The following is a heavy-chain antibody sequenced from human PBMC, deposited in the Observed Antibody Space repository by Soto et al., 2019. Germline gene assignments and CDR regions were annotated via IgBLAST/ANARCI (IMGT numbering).Heavy chain of an antibody. CDR3: ARVDSSGCSEY. J-gene: IGHJ4*02. D-gene: IGHD6-25*01. Sequence: PGESLKISCKGSGYSFTSYWIGWVRQMPGKGLECMGFIYPGDSDTTYSPSFQDHVTISADKYSSTAYLQWSSLKASDTAMYYCARVDSSGCSEYWGQGTLVTVSS. CDR2: IYPGDSDT. CDR1: GYSFTSYW. V-gene: IGHV5-51*01.